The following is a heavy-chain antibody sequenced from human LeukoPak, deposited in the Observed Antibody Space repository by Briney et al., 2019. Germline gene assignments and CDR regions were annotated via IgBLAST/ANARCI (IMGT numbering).Heavy chain of an antibody. J-gene: IGHJ5*02. Sequence: SGTLSLTCTVSGGSISSSSYYWGWIRQPPGEGLEWIGSIYYSGRTYDNPSLKSLVTLSVDASKNQFSLKLSSVTAADTAVYYCARHPRARAYNWNGFDPWGQGTLVTVSS. D-gene: IGHD1-1*01. CDR3: ARHPRARAYNWNGFDP. V-gene: IGHV4-39*01. CDR1: GGSISSSSYY. CDR2: IYYSGRT.